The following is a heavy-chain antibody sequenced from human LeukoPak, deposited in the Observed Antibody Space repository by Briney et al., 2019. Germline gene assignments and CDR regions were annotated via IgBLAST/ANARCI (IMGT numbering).Heavy chain of an antibody. D-gene: IGHD2-2*01. CDR2: ISAYNGNT. Sequence: ASVKVSCKASGYTFTSYGISWVRQAPGQGLEWMGWISAYNGNTNYAQKLQGRVTMTTDTSTSTAYMELRSLRSDDTAVYYCARDLPGCSSTSCYAGGYWGQGTPVTVSS. CDR1: GYTFTSYG. CDR3: ARDLPGCSSTSCYAGGY. V-gene: IGHV1-18*01. J-gene: IGHJ4*02.